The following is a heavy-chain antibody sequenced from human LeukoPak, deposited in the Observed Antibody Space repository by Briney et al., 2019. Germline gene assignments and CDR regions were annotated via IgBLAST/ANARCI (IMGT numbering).Heavy chain of an antibody. CDR2: IYTSGST. V-gene: IGHV4-4*07. CDR1: GGSISSYY. CDR3: AREGYYYDSSGYYGYYYYMDV. Sequence: PSETLSLTCTVSGGSISSYYWSWIRQPAGKGLEWIGRIYTSGSTNYNPSLKSRVTMSVDASKNQFSLKLSSVTAAHTAVDYCAREGYYYDSSGYYGYYYYMDVWGKGTTVTVSS. J-gene: IGHJ6*03. D-gene: IGHD3-22*01.